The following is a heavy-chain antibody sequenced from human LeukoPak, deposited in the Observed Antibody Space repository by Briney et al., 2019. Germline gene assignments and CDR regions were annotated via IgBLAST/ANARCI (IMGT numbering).Heavy chain of an antibody. D-gene: IGHD3-22*01. CDR1: GGSVSSGSYY. CDR2: IYYGGST. J-gene: IGHJ4*02. CDR3: ARVVYYDSSGYFDY. V-gene: IGHV4-61*01. Sequence: SETLSLTCTVSGGSVSSGSYYWSWIRQPPGKGLEWIGYIYYGGSTNYNPSLKSRVTISVDTSKNQFSLKLSSVTAADTAVYYCARVVYYDSSGYFDYWGQGTLVTVSS.